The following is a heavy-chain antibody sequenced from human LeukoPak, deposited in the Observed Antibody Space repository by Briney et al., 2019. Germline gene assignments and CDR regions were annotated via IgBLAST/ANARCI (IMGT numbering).Heavy chain of an antibody. Sequence: SETLSLTCNVSDDSIITNSYYWTWIRQPPGKGLEWVASLHYSGTPYYSPSLSSRISIFVDTSKRQFSLQVRSVTASDTAMYYCSRGDDSYKQGNFWGQGTLVTVSS. CDR2: LHYSGTP. CDR3: SRGDDSYKQGNF. V-gene: IGHV4-39*01. D-gene: IGHD5-24*01. J-gene: IGHJ4*02. CDR1: DDSIITNSYY.